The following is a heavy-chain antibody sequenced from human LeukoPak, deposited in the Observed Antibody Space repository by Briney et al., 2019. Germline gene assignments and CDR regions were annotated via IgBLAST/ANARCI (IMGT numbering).Heavy chain of an antibody. CDR3: ARDPTGWFDP. CDR2: ISSSSSTI. Sequence: GGSLRLSCAASGFTFSSYSMNWVRQAPGKGLEWVSYISSSSSTIYYADSVKGRFTISRDNAKNSLYLQMNSLRAEDTAVYYCARDPTGWFDPWGQGTLVTVSS. V-gene: IGHV3-48*01. CDR1: GFTFSSYS. J-gene: IGHJ5*02.